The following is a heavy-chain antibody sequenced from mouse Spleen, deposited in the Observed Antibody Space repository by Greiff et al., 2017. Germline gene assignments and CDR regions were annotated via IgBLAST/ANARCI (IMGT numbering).Heavy chain of an antibody. J-gene: IGHJ1*03. Sequence: EVKLMESGEGLVKPGGSLKLSCAASGFTFSSYAMSWVRQTPEKRLEWVAYISSGGDYIYYADTVKGRFTISRDNARNTLYLQMSSLKSEDTAMYYCTTTVVPNWYFDVWGTGTTVTVSS. CDR2: ISSGGDYI. D-gene: IGHD1-1*01. CDR1: GFTFSSYA. V-gene: IGHV5-9-1*02. CDR3: TTTVVPNWYFDV.